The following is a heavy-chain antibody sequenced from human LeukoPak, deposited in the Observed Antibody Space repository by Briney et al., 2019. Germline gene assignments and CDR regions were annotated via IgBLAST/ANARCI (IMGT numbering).Heavy chain of an antibody. Sequence: GGSLRLSCAVSGVTFSNYVVHWVRQAPGKGLEWVAVISYDGRNKYYADSVKGRFTISRDNAKNSLYLQMNSLRDEDTAVYYCARVAETQLWLRSAVDYWGRGTLVTVSS. CDR1: GVTFSNYV. D-gene: IGHD5-18*01. CDR3: ARVAETQLWLRSAVDY. CDR2: ISYDGRNK. J-gene: IGHJ4*02. V-gene: IGHV3-30*03.